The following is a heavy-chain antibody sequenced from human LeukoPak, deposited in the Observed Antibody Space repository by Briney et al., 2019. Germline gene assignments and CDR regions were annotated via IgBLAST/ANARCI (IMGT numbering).Heavy chain of an antibody. CDR2: ISNRGST. D-gene: IGHD3-10*01. CDR1: GGSLSSSMW. V-gene: IGHV4-4*02. Sequence: PSGTLSLTCAVSGGSLSSSMWWSWVRQPPGKGLEWIGEISNRGSTNYNPSLKSRVTISIDESKDQFSLTLNSVTAADTAVYYCARFYYYGSGSYSFDYWGQGILVTVSS. CDR3: ARFYYYGSGSYSFDY. J-gene: IGHJ4*02.